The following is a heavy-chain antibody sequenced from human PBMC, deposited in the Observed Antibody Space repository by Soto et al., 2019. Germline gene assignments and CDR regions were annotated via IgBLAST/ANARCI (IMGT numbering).Heavy chain of an antibody. D-gene: IGHD6-13*01. CDR1: GGSISSGDYY. CDR2: INHSGST. V-gene: IGHV4-30-4*01. Sequence: QVQLQESGPGLVKPSQTLSLTCTVSGGSISSGDYYWSWIRQPPGKGLEWIGEINHSGSTNYNPSLKSRVTISVDTSKNQFSLKLSSVTAADTAVYYCARGLGSIGRSSSWYVSDYWGQGTLVTVSS. J-gene: IGHJ4*02. CDR3: ARGLGSIGRSSSWYVSDY.